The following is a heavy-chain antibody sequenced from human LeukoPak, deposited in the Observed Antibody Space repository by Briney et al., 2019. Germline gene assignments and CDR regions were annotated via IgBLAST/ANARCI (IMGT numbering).Heavy chain of an antibody. CDR2: ISGSGDST. J-gene: IGHJ4*02. Sequence: GGSLRLSCAASGFTFRNYAMNWVRQAPGKGLEWVSVISGSGDSTYYVDSVKGRFTISRDNSKNTLYLQMNRLRAEDTAVYFCAKPQYYYGSGSYYKVSFDNWGQGTLVTVSS. D-gene: IGHD3-10*01. V-gene: IGHV3-23*01. CDR1: GFTFRNYA. CDR3: AKPQYYYGSGSYYKVSFDN.